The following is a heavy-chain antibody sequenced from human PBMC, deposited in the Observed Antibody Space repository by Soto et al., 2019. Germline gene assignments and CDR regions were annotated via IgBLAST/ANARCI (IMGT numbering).Heavy chain of an antibody. CDR3: AKDRPHPITIFGVVIIPHDYYYGMDV. CDR2: ISYDGSNK. J-gene: IGHJ6*02. CDR1: GFTFSSYG. D-gene: IGHD3-3*01. Sequence: PGGSLRLSCAASGFTFSSYGMHWVRQAPGKGLEWVAVISYDGSNKYYADSVKGRFTISRDNSKNTLYLQMNSLRAEDTAVYYCAKDRPHPITIFGVVIIPHDYYYGMDVWGQGTTVTVSS. V-gene: IGHV3-30*18.